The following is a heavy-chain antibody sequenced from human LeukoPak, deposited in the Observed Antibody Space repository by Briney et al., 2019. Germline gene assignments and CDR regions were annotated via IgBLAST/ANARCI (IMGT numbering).Heavy chain of an antibody. Sequence: GGSLRLSCAASGFIFSSYWMNWVRQAPGKGLEWVANIKEDGSAKYYVDSVKGRFTISRDNAKNSLYLQMNSLRAEDAAVYYCVMDMDVWGQGTTVTVSS. V-gene: IGHV3-7*05. J-gene: IGHJ6*02. CDR1: GFIFSSYW. CDR2: IKEDGSAK. CDR3: VMDMDV.